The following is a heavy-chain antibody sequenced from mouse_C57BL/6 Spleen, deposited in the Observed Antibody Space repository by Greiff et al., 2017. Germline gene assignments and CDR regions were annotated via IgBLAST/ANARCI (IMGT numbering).Heavy chain of an antibody. V-gene: IGHV5-9-1*02. J-gene: IGHJ1*03. Sequence: EVKVVESGEGLVKPGGSLKLSCAASGFTFSSYAVSWVRQTPEKRLEWVAYISSGGDYIYYAGTVKGRFTISRDNARNTLYLQMSSLKSEDTAMYYCTRGDYGNYWSFDVWGTGTTVTVSS. CDR2: ISSGGDYI. CDR3: TRGDYGNYWSFDV. CDR1: GFTFSSYA. D-gene: IGHD2-1*01.